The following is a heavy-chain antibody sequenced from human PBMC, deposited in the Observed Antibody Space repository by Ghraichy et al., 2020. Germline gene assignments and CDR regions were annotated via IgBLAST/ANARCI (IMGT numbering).Heavy chain of an antibody. Sequence: GSLRLSCAVYGGSFSGYYWSWIRQPPGKGLEWIGEINHSGSTNYNPSLKSRVTISVDTSKNQFSLKLSSVTAADTAVYYCARGGVITIFGVVIPHLNWFDPWGQGTLVTVSS. D-gene: IGHD3-3*01. J-gene: IGHJ5*02. CDR1: GGSFSGYY. CDR2: INHSGST. CDR3: ARGGVITIFGVVIPHLNWFDP. V-gene: IGHV4-34*01.